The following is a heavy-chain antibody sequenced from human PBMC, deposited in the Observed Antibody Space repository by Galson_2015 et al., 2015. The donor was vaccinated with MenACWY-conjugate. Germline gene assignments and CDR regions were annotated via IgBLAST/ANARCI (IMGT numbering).Heavy chain of an antibody. CDR2: ISDDGNNE. Sequence: SLRLSCAVSGFTFSNYAMHWVRQAPGKGLEWVALISDDGNNEHYADSVKGRFTISRDNSKNTMYLQMNSLRAEDTALYYCARVLGGGDCVGGGWGSGGRGTLVTVSS. CDR1: GFTFSNYA. D-gene: IGHD3-16*01. V-gene: IGHV3-30*04. CDR3: ARVLGGGDCVGGGWGS. J-gene: IGHJ4*02.